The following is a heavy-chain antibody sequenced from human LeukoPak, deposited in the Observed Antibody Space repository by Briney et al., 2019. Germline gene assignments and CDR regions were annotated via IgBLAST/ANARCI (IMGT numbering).Heavy chain of an antibody. D-gene: IGHD4-17*01. J-gene: IGHJ4*02. V-gene: IGHV1-69*01. Sequence: SVKVSCKASGGTFSGYAISWVRQAPGQGLEWMGGIIPIFGTANYAQKFQGRVTITADESTSTAYMELSSLRSEDTAVYYCASQWAVTTSRFDYWGQGTLVTVSS. CDR1: GGTFSGYA. CDR2: IIPIFGTA. CDR3: ASQWAVTTSRFDY.